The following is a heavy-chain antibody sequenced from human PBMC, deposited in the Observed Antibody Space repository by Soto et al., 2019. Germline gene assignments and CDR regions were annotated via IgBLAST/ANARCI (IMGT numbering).Heavy chain of an antibody. CDR3: AKGDSSGFEYFQS. CDR1: GFTFSRHG. D-gene: IGHD3-22*01. CDR2: VSFDGTNK. J-gene: IGHJ1*01. Sequence: QVQLVESGGGVVQPGMTLRLSCTASGFTFSRHGMHWVRQAPGKGLEWVAVVSFDGTNKNYADSVRGRFTISRDNSKNTLYRQMSSLTAEDTAVYYCAKGDSSGFEYFQSWGQGPLVTVSS. V-gene: IGHV3-30*18.